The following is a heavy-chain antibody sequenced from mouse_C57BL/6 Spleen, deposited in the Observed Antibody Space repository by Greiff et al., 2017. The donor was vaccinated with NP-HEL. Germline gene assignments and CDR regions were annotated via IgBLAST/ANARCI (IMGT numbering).Heavy chain of an antibody. Sequence: QVQLQQSGAELARPGASVKMSCKASGYTFTSYTMHWVKQRPGQGLEWIGYINPSSGYTKYNQKFKDKATLTADKSSSTAYMQLSSLTSEDSAVYYCASSGMDDYDKDYFDYWGQGTTLTVSS. D-gene: IGHD2-4*01. CDR3: ASSGMDDYDKDYFDY. V-gene: IGHV1-4*01. J-gene: IGHJ2*01. CDR1: GYTFTSYT. CDR2: INPSSGYT.